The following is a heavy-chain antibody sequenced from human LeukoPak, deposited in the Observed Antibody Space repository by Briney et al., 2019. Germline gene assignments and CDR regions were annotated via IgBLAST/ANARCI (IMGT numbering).Heavy chain of an antibody. Sequence: SETLSLTCTVSGGSISGDYWSWIRQSPGKGLEWIAYIHYSGSTSYNPSLKSRVTISVDTSKNQFSLKLSSVTAADTAVYYCARDFDYSRGWPEYFQHWGQGTLVTVSS. V-gene: IGHV4-59*12. CDR2: IHYSGST. CDR1: GGSISGDY. J-gene: IGHJ1*01. CDR3: ARDFDYSRGWPEYFQH. D-gene: IGHD6-19*01.